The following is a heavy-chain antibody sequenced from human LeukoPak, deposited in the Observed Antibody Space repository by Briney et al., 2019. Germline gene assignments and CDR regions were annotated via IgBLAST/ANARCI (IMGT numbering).Heavy chain of an antibody. V-gene: IGHV6-1*01. CDR2: TYYRSKWYN. CDR1: GDSVSSNSAA. J-gene: IGHJ5*02. Sequence: SQTLSLTCSISGDSVSSNSAAWNWIRQSPSRGLEWLGRTYYRSKWYNEYAVSVKSRITINPDTSKNQFSLKLTSVTAADTAVYYCARGNYGDGGWFDPWGQGTPVTVSS. CDR3: ARGNYGDGGWFDP. D-gene: IGHD4/OR15-4a*01.